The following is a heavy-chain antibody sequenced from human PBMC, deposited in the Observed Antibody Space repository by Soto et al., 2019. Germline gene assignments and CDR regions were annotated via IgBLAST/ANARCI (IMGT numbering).Heavy chain of an antibody. CDR2: IYYSGST. CDR3: ARLGYCSSTSCYLLILDY. D-gene: IGHD2-2*01. CDR1: GGSISSYY. V-gene: IGHV4-59*01. Sequence: SETLSLTCTGSGGSISSYYWSWIRQPPGKGLEWIGYIYYSGSTNYNPSLKSRVTISVDTSKNQFSLKLSSVTAAATAVYYCARLGYCSSTSCYLLILDYCGQATLVTVSS. J-gene: IGHJ4*02.